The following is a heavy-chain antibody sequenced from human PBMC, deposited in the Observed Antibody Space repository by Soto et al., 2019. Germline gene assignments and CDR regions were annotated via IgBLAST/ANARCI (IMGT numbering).Heavy chain of an antibody. CDR3: ARVGVRGGYPDY. V-gene: IGHV1-69*02. D-gene: IGHD3-16*01. Sequence: QVQLVQSGAEVKKPGSSVKVSCKASGGTFSSYTISWVRQAPGQGLEWMGRIIPILGIANYAQKFQGRVTITADKSTSPAYMELSSLRSEDTAVYYCARVGVRGGYPDYWGQGTLVTVSS. CDR1: GGTFSSYT. J-gene: IGHJ4*02. CDR2: IIPILGIA.